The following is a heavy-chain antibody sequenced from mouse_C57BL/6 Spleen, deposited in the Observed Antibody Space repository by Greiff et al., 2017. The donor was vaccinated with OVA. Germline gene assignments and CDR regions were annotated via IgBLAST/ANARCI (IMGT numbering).Heavy chain of an antibody. CDR2: IDPSDSET. CDR3: ARTAQASYLDY. D-gene: IGHD3-2*02. CDR1: GYTFTSYW. V-gene: IGHV1-52*01. J-gene: IGHJ2*01. Sequence: VQLQQPGAELVRPGSSVKLSCKASGYTFTSYWMHWVKQRPIQGLEWIGNIDPSDSETHYNQKFKDKATLTVDKSSSTAYMQLSSLTSEDSAVYYCARTAQASYLDYWGQGTTLTVSS.